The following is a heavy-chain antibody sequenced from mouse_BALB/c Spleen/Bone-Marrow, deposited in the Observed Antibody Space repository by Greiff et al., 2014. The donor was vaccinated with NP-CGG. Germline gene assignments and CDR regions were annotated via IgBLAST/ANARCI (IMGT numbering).Heavy chain of an antibody. V-gene: IGHV1-18*01. Sequence: EVQLQQSGPELVKPGASVKISCKTSGYTFIDYTIHWVKRSHGKSLEWIGHINPNIGGTTYNQKFKGKATLTLDKSSTTAYMELRSLTSEDSAVYYCTRSRYGDYWGQGTTLTVSS. CDR1: GYTFIDYT. CDR2: INPNIGGT. D-gene: IGHD2-14*01. CDR3: TRSRYGDY. J-gene: IGHJ2*01.